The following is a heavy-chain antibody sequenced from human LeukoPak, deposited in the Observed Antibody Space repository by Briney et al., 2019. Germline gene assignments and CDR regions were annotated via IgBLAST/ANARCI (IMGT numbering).Heavy chain of an antibody. CDR2: IRYDGSNK. CDR1: GFTFSSYG. J-gene: IGHJ2*01. Sequence: GGSLGLSCAASGFTFSSYGMHWVRQAPGKGLEWVAFIRYDGSNKYYADSVKGRFTASRDNAKTSLNLQMNSLTAEDTAVYYCARQLEPAVISDWYFDVWGRGTLVTVSS. V-gene: IGHV3-30*02. CDR3: ARQLEPAVISDWYFDV. D-gene: IGHD1-1*01.